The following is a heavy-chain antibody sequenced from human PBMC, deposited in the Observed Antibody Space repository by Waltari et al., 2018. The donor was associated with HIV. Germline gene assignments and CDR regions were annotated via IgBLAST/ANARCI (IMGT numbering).Heavy chain of an antibody. J-gene: IGHJ4*02. Sequence: EVQLLESGGGLVQPGESLRLSCAASGFAFNNYALNWVRQVPGKGLEWVSAISASSFIHTYYADSVKGRFTVSRDNSKSTVYLQMNSLRVEDTAVYYCAHQISGQWLTPGHWGRGTRVTVSS. V-gene: IGHV3-23*01. CDR1: GFAFNNYA. D-gene: IGHD6-19*01. CDR3: AHQISGQWLTPGH. CDR2: ISASSFIHT.